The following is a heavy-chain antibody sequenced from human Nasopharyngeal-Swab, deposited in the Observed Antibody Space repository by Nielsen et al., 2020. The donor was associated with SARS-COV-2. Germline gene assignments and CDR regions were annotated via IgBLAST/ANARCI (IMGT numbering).Heavy chain of an antibody. V-gene: IGHV1-69*06. CDR1: GGTFNSYA. CDR2: IIPVFGTT. Sequence: LVKVSCKPSGGTFNSYAFSWVRQAPGQGLEWMGRIIPVFGTTNYAQDFQGRVTITADKSTATAYMQLSSLRSEDTAVYYCARESGSSQYSAYYMDVWGKGTAVTVSS. D-gene: IGHD2-15*01. J-gene: IGHJ6*03. CDR3: ARESGSSQYSAYYMDV.